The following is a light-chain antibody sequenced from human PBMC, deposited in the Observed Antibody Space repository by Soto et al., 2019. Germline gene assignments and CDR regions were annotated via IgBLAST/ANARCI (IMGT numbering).Light chain of an antibody. CDR1: QSIISY. J-gene: IGKJ1*01. V-gene: IGKV1-39*01. CDR3: QQSYSTPPT. Sequence: DIQMTQSPSSLSTSVGDRVTITCRASQSIISYLNWYQQKPGKAPKLLTCSASSLQSGVPSRFSGSGSGTDFTLTISSLQPEDFATYYCQQSYSTPPTCGQGTKVDIK. CDR2: SAS.